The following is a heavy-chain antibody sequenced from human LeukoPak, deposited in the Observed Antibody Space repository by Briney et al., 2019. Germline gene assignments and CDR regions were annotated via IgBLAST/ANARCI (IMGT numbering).Heavy chain of an antibody. CDR2: ISGSGGST. CDR1: GFTFSSYA. CDR3: AGDRATSYFDY. Sequence: GGSLRLSCAASGFTFSSYAINWVRQAPGKGLEWVSAISGSGGSTYYADSVKGRFTISRDNSKNTLYLQMNSLRAEDTAVYYCAGDRATSYFDYWGQGALVTISS. J-gene: IGHJ4*02. D-gene: IGHD1-26*01. V-gene: IGHV3-23*01.